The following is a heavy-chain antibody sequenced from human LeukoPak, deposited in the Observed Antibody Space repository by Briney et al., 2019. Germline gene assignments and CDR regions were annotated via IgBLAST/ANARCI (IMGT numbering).Heavy chain of an antibody. V-gene: IGHV1-2*02. Sequence: GASVKVSCKASGYTFTGYYMHWVRQAPGQGLEWMGWINPNSGGTNYAQKFQGRVTMTRDTSIRTAYMELSRLRSDDTAVYYCAGADMVRGLGLFFDRNWFDPWGQGTLVTVSS. CDR2: INPNSGGT. D-gene: IGHD3-10*01. CDR3: AGADMVRGLGLFFDRNWFDP. J-gene: IGHJ5*02. CDR1: GYTFTGYY.